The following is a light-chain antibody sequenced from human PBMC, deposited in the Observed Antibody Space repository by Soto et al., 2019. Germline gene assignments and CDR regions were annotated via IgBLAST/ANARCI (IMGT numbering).Light chain of an antibody. Sequence: QSVLTLPASVSGSPGQSITISCTGTSSDVGGYNYVSWYQHHPGKAPKLMIYDVSNRPSGVSNRFSGSKSGNTASLTISGLQAEDEADYYCSSYSSSSTLVFGGGTKLTVL. CDR3: SSYSSSSTLV. CDR1: SSDVGGYNY. V-gene: IGLV2-14*03. CDR2: DVS. J-gene: IGLJ2*01.